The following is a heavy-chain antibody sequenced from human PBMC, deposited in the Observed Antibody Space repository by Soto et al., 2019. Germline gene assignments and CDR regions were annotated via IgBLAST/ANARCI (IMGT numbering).Heavy chain of an antibody. CDR3: AHLYQARLVNGWDY. Sequence: QITLKESGPTLVKPTQTLTLTCTFSGFSLSNTGEGVGWIRQPPGKALQWLAVIYWNDDRRYSPSPGHMLTVAKDTSTRLVILTMTNMYRVDTATYYCAHLYQARLVNGWDYWGQGTPVTVSS. CDR1: GFSLSNTGEG. J-gene: IGHJ4*02. V-gene: IGHV2-5*01. CDR2: IYWNDDR. D-gene: IGHD3-9*01.